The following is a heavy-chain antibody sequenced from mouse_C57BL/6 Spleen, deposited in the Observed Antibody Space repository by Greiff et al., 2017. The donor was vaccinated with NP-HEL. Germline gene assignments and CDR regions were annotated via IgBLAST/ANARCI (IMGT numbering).Heavy chain of an antibody. Sequence: DVHLVESGGGLVKPGGSLKLSCAASGFTFSDYGMHWVRQAPEKGLEWVAYISSGSSTIYYADTVKGRFTISRDNAKNTLFLQMTSLRSEDTAMYYCARQLDYGSREAAYWGQGTLVTVSA. CDR3: ARQLDYGSREAAY. J-gene: IGHJ3*01. CDR2: ISSGSSTI. D-gene: IGHD1-1*01. CDR1: GFTFSDYG. V-gene: IGHV5-17*01.